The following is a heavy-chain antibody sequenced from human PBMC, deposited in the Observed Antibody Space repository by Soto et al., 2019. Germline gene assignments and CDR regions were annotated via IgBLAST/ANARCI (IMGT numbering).Heavy chain of an antibody. Sequence: QVQLVESGGGVVQPGRSLRLSCAASGFTFSSYGMHWIRQAPGKGLEWVAVIWYDGSNKYYADSVKGRFTISRDNSKNTLYLQMNSLRAEDTAVYYCASDYSSSSGYFDYWAQGTLVTVSS. CDR3: ASDYSSSSGYFDY. J-gene: IGHJ4*02. V-gene: IGHV3-33*01. CDR1: GFTFSSYG. D-gene: IGHD6-6*01. CDR2: IWYDGSNK.